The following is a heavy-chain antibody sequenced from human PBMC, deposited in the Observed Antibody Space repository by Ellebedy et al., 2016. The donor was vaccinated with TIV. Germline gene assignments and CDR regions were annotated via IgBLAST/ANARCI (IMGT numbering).Heavy chain of an antibody. D-gene: IGHD6-19*01. Sequence: GGSLRLSXADSGFTFSTSSLNWVRQAPGKGLQWISSISSDGTAIYYADSLKGRFTISRDNSKNTVYLQMNTLRADDTAVYYCVSRGTVALHGMGVWGQGTTVTVSS. CDR2: ISSDGTAI. V-gene: IGHV3-21*04. J-gene: IGHJ6*02. CDR1: GFTFSTSS. CDR3: VSRGTVALHGMGV.